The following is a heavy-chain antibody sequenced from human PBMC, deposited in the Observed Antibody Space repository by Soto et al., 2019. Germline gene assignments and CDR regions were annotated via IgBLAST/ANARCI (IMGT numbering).Heavy chain of an antibody. J-gene: IGHJ4*02. V-gene: IGHV3-23*01. CDR1: GFTFSSYA. D-gene: IGHD6-19*01. CDR3: AKNVNDAKVPNSSGWPYGMHVY. Sequence: GGSLRLSCAASGFTFSSYAMAWVRQGPGKGLEWVSDISGSGGTTYYADSVKGRFTISRDNSKNTLYLQMNSLRAEDTAVYYCAKNVNDAKVPNSSGWPYGMHVYWGQGTLVTVSS. CDR2: ISGSGGTT.